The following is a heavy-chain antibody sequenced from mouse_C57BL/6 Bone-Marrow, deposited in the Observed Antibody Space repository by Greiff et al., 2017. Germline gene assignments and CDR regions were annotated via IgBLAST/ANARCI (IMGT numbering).Heavy chain of an antibody. V-gene: IGHV1-72*01. J-gene: IGHJ1*03. Sequence: QVQLQQPGAELVKPGASVKLSCKASGYTFTSYWMHWVKQRPGRGLEWIGRIDPNRGGTKYNEKFKSKATLTVDKPSSTAYMQLSSLTSEDSAVYYCAHGNYFYWYFAVWGRGTTVTVSS. D-gene: IGHD2-1*01. CDR1: GYTFTSYW. CDR2: IDPNRGGT. CDR3: AHGNYFYWYFAV.